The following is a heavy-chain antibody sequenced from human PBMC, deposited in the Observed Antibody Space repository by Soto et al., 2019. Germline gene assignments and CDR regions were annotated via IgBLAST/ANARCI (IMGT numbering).Heavy chain of an antibody. CDR2: ISYDGSNK. CDR3: AKDAVEVLRFLELFWSSSPPQTSYGMDV. CDR1: GFTFSSYG. Sequence: GGSLRLSCAASGFTFSSYGMHWVRQAPGKGLEWVAVISYDGSNKYYADSVKGRFTISRDNSKNTLYLQMNSLRAEDTAVYYCAKDAVEVLRFLELFWSSSPPQTSYGMDVWGQGTTVTVSS. D-gene: IGHD3-3*01. J-gene: IGHJ6*02. V-gene: IGHV3-30*18.